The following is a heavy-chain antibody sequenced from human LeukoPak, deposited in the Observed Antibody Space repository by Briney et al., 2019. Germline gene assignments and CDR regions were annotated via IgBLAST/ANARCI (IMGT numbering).Heavy chain of an antibody. J-gene: IGHJ5*02. CDR2: IYHSGST. V-gene: IGHV4-38-2*02. CDR3: ARDAHYCPNGVCYDNSFDP. D-gene: IGHD2-8*01. Sequence: SETLSLTCTVSGYSISSGYYWGWIRQPPGKGLEWIGSIYHSGSTYYNPSLGSRVMISVDTSRNQFSLKLHSVTAADTAVYYCARDAHYCPNGVCYDNSFDPWGQGTQVTVSS. CDR1: GYSISSGYY.